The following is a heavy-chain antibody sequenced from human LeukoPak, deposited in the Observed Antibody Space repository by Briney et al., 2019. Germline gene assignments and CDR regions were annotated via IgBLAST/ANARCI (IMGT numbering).Heavy chain of an antibody. D-gene: IGHD3-9*01. V-gene: IGHV1-24*01. CDR2: FDHEDDET. CDR1: GYRLTALS. Sequence: ASVKVSCKVSGYRLTALSMHWVRQAPGKGLEWMGGFDHEDDETIYAQKFQGRVTMTEDTSTDTAYMELSSLRSEDTAVYYCATGFGWLLGYWGQGTLVTVSS. CDR3: ATGFGWLLGY. J-gene: IGHJ4*02.